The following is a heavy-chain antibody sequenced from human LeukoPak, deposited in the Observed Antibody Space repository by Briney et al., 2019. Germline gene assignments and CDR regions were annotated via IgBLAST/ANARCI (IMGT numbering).Heavy chain of an antibody. CDR1: GGSISSYY. D-gene: IGHD3-3*01. J-gene: IGHJ4*02. Sequence: SETLSLTCTVSGGSISSYYWSWIRQPPGKGLEWIGYIYYSGSTNYNPSLKSRVTISVDTSKNQFSLKLSSVTAADTAVYYCARYSGDCSSASCRYYDFWSGYYAFDYWGQGTLVTVSS. CDR3: ARYSGDCSSASCRYYDFWSGYYAFDY. V-gene: IGHV4-59*01. CDR2: IYYSGST.